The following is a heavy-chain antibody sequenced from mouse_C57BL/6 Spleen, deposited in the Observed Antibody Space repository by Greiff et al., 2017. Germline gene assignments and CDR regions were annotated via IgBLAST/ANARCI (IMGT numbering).Heavy chain of an antibody. CDR1: GFTFSSYT. V-gene: IGHV5-9*01. CDR3: ARNYGSGTGFAY. Sequence: DVMLVESGGGLVKPGGSLKLSCAASGFTFSSYTMSWVRQTPEKRLEWVATISGGGGNTYYPDSVKGRFTISRDNAKNTLYLQMSSLRSEDTALYYCARNYGSGTGFAYWGQGTLVTVSA. D-gene: IGHD1-1*01. J-gene: IGHJ3*01. CDR2: ISGGGGNT.